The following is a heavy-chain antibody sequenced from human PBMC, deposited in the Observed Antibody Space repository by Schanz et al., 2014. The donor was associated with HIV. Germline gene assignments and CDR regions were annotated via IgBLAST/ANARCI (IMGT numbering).Heavy chain of an antibody. Sequence: EVQLLEAGGGLVQPGGSLRLSCAAAGFSFSSYAMSWIRQAPGQGLEWVSHISASGSNINYADSVKGRFTISRDNAKNSLYLQMNSLRVEDTAVYYCARVKGAIWFGQFYGMDVWGQGTTVTVSS. D-gene: IGHD3-10*01. CDR1: GFSFSSYA. J-gene: IGHJ6*02. V-gene: IGHV3-48*04. CDR2: ISASGSNI. CDR3: ARVKGAIWFGQFYGMDV.